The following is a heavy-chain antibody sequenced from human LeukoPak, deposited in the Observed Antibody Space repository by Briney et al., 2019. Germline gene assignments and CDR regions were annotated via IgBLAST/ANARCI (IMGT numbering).Heavy chain of an antibody. Sequence: PSETLSLTCTVSGGSISSYYWSWIRQPPGKGLEWIGYIYYSGGTNYNPSLKSRVTISVDTSKNQFSLKLSSVTAADTAVYYCARGSTYSSGPFGAWGQGTLVTVSS. D-gene: IGHD6-19*01. V-gene: IGHV4-59*01. CDR1: GGSISSYY. CDR3: ARGSTYSSGPFGA. CDR2: IYYSGGT. J-gene: IGHJ5*02.